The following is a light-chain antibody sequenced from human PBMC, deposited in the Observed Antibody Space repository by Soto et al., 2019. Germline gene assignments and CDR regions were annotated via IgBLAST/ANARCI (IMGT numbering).Light chain of an antibody. CDR2: KAS. CDR1: QSSSSR. CDR3: QQYNSYSYT. Sequence: DIPMTQSPSTLSASVGDRVTIICRASQSSSSRLAWYQQKPGKAPKLLIYKASSLESGVPSRFSGSGSGTEFTLTISSLQPDYFATYYCQQYNSYSYTFGQGTKLEIK. J-gene: IGKJ2*01. V-gene: IGKV1-5*03.